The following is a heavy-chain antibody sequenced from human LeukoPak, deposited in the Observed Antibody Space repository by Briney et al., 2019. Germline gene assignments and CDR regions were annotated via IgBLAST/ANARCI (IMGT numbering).Heavy chain of an antibody. D-gene: IGHD2-2*01. J-gene: IGHJ6*02. CDR3: ARGLIVVVPAATERYYYGMDV. CDR2: IYYSGST. Sequence: PSETLSLTCAVSGGSISGSSYYWGWIRQPPGKGLEWIGSIYYSGSTYYNSSLKSRLTISVDTSKNQFSLKLSSVTAADTAVYYCARGLIVVVPAATERYYYGMDVWGQGTTVTVSS. V-gene: IGHV4-39*01. CDR1: GGSISGSSYY.